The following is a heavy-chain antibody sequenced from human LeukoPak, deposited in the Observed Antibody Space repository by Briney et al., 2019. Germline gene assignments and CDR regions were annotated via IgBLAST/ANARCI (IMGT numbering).Heavy chain of an antibody. V-gene: IGHV3-9*01. J-gene: IGHJ4*02. CDR2: LSWNSGNI. CDR3: AKDSGYSRNFDY. Sequence: GRSLRLSCAASGFTFDDYAMHWVRQAPGKGLEWVSGLSWNSGNIGYADSVKGRFTISRDNSKNTLYLQMNSLRAEDTAVYYCAKDSGYSRNFDYWGQGTLVTVSS. CDR1: GFTFDDYA. D-gene: IGHD6-13*01.